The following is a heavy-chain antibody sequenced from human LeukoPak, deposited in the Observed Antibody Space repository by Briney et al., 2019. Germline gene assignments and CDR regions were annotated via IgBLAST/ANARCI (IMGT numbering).Heavy chain of an antibody. CDR2: INHSGST. V-gene: IGHV4-34*01. CDR1: GGSFSGYY. J-gene: IGHJ4*02. CDR3: ARVQIRITIFGVVTPLNFDY. D-gene: IGHD3-3*01. Sequence: SETLSLTCAVYGGSFSGYYRSWIRQPPGKGLEWIGEINHSGSTNYNPSLKSRVTISVDTSKNRFSLKLSSVTAADTAVYYCARVQIRITIFGVVTPLNFDYWGQGTLVTVSS.